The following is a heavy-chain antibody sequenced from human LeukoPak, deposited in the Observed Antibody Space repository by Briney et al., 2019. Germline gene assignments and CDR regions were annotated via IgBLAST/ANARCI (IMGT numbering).Heavy chain of an antibody. J-gene: IGHJ5*02. Sequence: GASVKVSCKASGYTFTDYYIHWVRQAPGQGLEWMGWISAYNGNTNYAQKLQGRVTMTTDTSTSTAYMELRSLRSDDTAVYYCAREAYSSSRFDPWGQGTLVTVSS. CDR1: GYTFTDYY. D-gene: IGHD6-13*01. CDR3: AREAYSSSRFDP. V-gene: IGHV1-18*04. CDR2: ISAYNGNT.